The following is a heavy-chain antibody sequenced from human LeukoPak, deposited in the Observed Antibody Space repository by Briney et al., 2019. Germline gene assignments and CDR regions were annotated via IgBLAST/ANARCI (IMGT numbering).Heavy chain of an antibody. J-gene: IGHJ4*02. Sequence: ASVKLSCKASGYTFTGYYMHWVRQPPGQGLEWMGWINSYSGGTNYAQKFHGRVAMTRDTSISTAYMELSRLTSDDTAVYYCARHSLPGTTPFDFWGQGTLVTVSS. D-gene: IGHD1-1*01. V-gene: IGHV1-2*02. CDR1: GYTFTGYY. CDR3: ARHSLPGTTPFDF. CDR2: INSYSGGT.